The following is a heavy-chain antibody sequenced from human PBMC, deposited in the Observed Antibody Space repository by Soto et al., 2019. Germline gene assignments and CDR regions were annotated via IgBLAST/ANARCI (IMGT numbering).Heavy chain of an antibody. CDR3: ARPAATVTTFYYFDY. V-gene: IGHV3-30-3*01. J-gene: IGHJ4*02. Sequence: GGSLRLSCAASGFTFSSYAMHWVRQAPGKGLEWVAVISYDGSNKYYADSVKGRFTISRDNSKNTLYLQMNSLRAEDTAVYYCARPAATVTTFYYFDYWGQGTLVTVSS. CDR1: GFTFSSYA. CDR2: ISYDGSNK. D-gene: IGHD4-17*01.